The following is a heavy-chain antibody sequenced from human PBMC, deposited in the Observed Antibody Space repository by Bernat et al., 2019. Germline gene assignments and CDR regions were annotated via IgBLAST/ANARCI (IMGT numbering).Heavy chain of an antibody. V-gene: IGHV1-69*08. CDR3: ARDVRGGAFDI. CDR1: GGTFSSYT. J-gene: IGHJ3*02. Sequence: QVQLVQSGAEVKKPGSSVKVSCKASGGTFSSYTISWVRQAPGQGLEWMGMIIPILGIANYAQKFQGRVTITADKSTSTAYMELSSLRSEDTAVYYCARDVRGGAFDIWGQGTMVTVSS. D-gene: IGHD3-10*02. CDR2: IIPILGIA.